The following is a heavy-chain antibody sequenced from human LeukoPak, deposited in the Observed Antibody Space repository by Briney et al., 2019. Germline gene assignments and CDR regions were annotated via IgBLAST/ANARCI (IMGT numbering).Heavy chain of an antibody. J-gene: IGHJ4*02. CDR2: ISAYNCNT. D-gene: IGHD2-2*01. CDR3: ARVYCSSTSCTYLSDY. Sequence: SVKASCKASGYTFNSYGISWVRQAPGQGLEWMGWISAYNCNTKYAQKLQGRVIMSTDTSTSTDDMELRSLRADDTAVYCCARVYCSSTSCTYLSDYWGQGTLVTVSS. CDR1: GYTFNSYG. V-gene: IGHV1-18*01.